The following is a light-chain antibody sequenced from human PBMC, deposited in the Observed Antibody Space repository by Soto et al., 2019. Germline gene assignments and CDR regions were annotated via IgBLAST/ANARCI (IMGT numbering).Light chain of an antibody. CDR2: GAS. CDR1: QSVNTRY. Sequence: EIVLTQSPGTLSLSPGERATLSCRASQSVNTRYLAWYQQKPGQAPRLLIYGASSRATGIPDRFSGSGSGTDFTLPISRLETEDFAVYYCQQYGSSPLITFGQGTRLEIK. V-gene: IGKV3-20*01. J-gene: IGKJ5*01. CDR3: QQYGSSPLIT.